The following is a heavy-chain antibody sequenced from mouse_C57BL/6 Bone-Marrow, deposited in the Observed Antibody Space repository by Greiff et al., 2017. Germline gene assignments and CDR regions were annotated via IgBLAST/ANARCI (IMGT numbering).Heavy chain of an antibody. CDR2: INPNYGTT. CDR3: SRGYYSNYVRAMDY. D-gene: IGHD2-5*01. Sequence: SGPERVKPGASVKISCKASGYSFTDYNMNWVKQSNGKSFEWIGVINPNYGTTSYNQKFKGKATLTVDHSSSTAYMQLNSLTSEDSAVYYCSRGYYSNYVRAMDYWGQGTSVTVST. J-gene: IGHJ4*01. CDR1: GYSFTDYN. V-gene: IGHV1-39*01.